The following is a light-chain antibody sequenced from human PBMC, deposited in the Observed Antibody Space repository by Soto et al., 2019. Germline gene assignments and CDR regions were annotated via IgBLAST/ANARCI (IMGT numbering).Light chain of an antibody. CDR2: GHN. J-gene: IGLJ1*01. CDR1: YSNIGAGYE. Sequence: QSVLTQPPSVSGAPGQRVTISCTGSYSNIGAGYEVHWYQQIPGTAPKLLISGHNNRPSGVPDRFFGSKSGTSASLTIIGLQAEDEADYYCQSYDRSLSGSFFGTGTKVTVL. V-gene: IGLV1-40*01. CDR3: QSYDRSLSGSF.